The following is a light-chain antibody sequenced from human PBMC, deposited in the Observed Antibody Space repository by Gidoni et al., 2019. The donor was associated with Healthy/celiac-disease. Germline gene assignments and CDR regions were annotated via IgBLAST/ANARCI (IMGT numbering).Light chain of an antibody. J-gene: IGKJ1*01. CDR2: DAS. Sequence: DIQMTPSPSTLSASVGDRVTITCRASQSISSWLAWYQQKPGKAPKLLIYDASSLESGVPSRFRGSGSGTEFTLTSSSLQPDDLATYYCQQYNSYPWTFGQGTKVEIK. V-gene: IGKV1-5*01. CDR3: QQYNSYPWT. CDR1: QSISSW.